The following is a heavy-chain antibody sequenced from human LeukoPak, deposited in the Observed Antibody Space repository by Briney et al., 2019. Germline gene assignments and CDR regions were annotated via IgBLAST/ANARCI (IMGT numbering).Heavy chain of an antibody. CDR1: GFTFSSYE. D-gene: IGHD2-2*01. V-gene: IGHV3-48*03. Sequence: PGGSLRLSCAASGFTFSSYEMNWVRQAPGKGLEWVSYISSSGSTIYYADSVKGRFTISRDNAKNSLYLQMNSLRAEDTAVYYWARVEENDDGDEWEVVPAGPFDYWGQGTLVTVSS. CDR3: ARVEENDDGDEWEVVPAGPFDY. CDR2: ISSSGSTI. J-gene: IGHJ4*02.